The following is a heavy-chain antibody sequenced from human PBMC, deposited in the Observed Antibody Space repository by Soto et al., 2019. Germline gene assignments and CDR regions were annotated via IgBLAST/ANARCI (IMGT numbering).Heavy chain of an antibody. CDR3: ARVRSNLFDY. Sequence: ETLSLTGAVSGDSISTFYWSWIRQPPGKGLEWIGYIHYSGSTNYNPSLKSQVIISVDTSKKQFSLKLSSVTAADTDVYFCARVRSNLFDYWGQGTLVTVYS. D-gene: IGHD3-3*01. CDR1: GDSISTFY. CDR2: IHYSGST. V-gene: IGHV4-59*01. J-gene: IGHJ4*02.